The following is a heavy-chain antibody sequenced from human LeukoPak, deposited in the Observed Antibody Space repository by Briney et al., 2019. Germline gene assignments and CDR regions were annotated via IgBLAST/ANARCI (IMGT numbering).Heavy chain of an antibody. CDR2: ISYDGSNK. CDR1: GFTFSSYA. D-gene: IGHD3-3*01. V-gene: IGHV3-30-3*01. Sequence: GRSLRLSCAASGFTFSSYAMHWVRQAPGEGLEWVAVISYDGSNKYYADSVKGRFTISRDNAKNSLYLQMNSLRAEDTAVYYCARTGVLRSLEWLFDPFDYWGQGTLVTVSS. CDR3: ARTGVLRSLEWLFDPFDY. J-gene: IGHJ4*02.